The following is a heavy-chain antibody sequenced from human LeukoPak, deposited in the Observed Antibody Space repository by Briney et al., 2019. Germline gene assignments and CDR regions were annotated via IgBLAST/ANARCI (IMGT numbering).Heavy chain of an antibody. Sequence: PGGSLRLSCAASGFTFSSYWTHWVRQAPGKGLVWVSRINSDGSSTSYADSVKGRFTISRDNAKNTLYLQMNSLRAEDTAVYYCARHYYDSSGYYYEGYFDYWGQGTLVTVSS. CDR1: GFTFSSYW. D-gene: IGHD3-22*01. CDR2: INSDGSST. J-gene: IGHJ4*02. V-gene: IGHV3-74*01. CDR3: ARHYYDSSGYYYEGYFDY.